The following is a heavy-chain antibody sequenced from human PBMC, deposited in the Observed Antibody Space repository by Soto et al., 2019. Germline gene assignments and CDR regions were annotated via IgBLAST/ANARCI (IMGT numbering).Heavy chain of an antibody. J-gene: IGHJ4*02. V-gene: IGHV3-23*01. Sequence: GSLRLSCAASGFTFSSYAMSWVRQAPGKGLEWVSAISGSGGSTYYADSVKGRFTISRDNSKNTLYLQMNSLRAEDTAVYYCAKDSFGFLGIAAAGTGLGDYWGQGTLVTVSS. CDR3: AKDSFGFLGIAAAGTGLGDY. D-gene: IGHD6-13*01. CDR1: GFTFSSYA. CDR2: ISGSGGST.